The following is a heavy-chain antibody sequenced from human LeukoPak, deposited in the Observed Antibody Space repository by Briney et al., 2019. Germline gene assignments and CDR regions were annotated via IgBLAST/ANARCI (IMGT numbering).Heavy chain of an antibody. CDR2: VYYSGST. J-gene: IGHJ2*01. CDR3: ASLSYYDRQRYFDL. Sequence: SETLSLTCTVSGGSISSGDYYWSWIRQPPGKGLEWIGYVYYSGSTYYNPSLKSRVTISVDTSKNQFSLKLSSVTAADTAVYYCASLSYYDRQRYFDLWGRGTLVTVSS. CDR1: GGSISSGDYY. D-gene: IGHD3-22*01. V-gene: IGHV4-30-4*01.